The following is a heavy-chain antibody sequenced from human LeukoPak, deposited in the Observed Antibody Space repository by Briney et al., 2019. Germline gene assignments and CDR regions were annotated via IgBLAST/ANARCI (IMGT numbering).Heavy chain of an antibody. Sequence: GGSLRLSCAASGFTFSSYAMHWVCQAPGKGLEWVAVISYGGSNKYYADSVKGRFTISRDNSKNTLYLQMNSLRAEDTAVYYCASYYDFWSGLYYFDYWGQGTLVTVSS. CDR1: GFTFSSYA. D-gene: IGHD3-3*01. CDR3: ASYYDFWSGLYYFDY. J-gene: IGHJ4*02. V-gene: IGHV3-30-3*01. CDR2: ISYGGSNK.